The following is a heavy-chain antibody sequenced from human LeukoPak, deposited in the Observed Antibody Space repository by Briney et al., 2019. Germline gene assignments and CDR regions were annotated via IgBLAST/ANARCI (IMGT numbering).Heavy chain of an antibody. CDR1: GFTFSTYA. J-gene: IGHJ6*04. CDR2: ISGSTSST. CDR3: AELGITMIGGV. D-gene: IGHD3-10*02. Sequence: GGSLRLSCAASGFTFSTYAMTWVRQAPGKGLEWVSAISGSTSSTYYADSVKGRFTISRDNAKNSLYLQMNSLRAEDTAVYYCAELGITMIGGVWGKGTTVTISS. V-gene: IGHV3-23*01.